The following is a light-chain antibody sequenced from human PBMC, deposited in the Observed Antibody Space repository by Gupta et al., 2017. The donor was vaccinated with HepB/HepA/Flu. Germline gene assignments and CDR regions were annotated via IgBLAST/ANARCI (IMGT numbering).Light chain of an antibody. CDR2: VAS. CDR1: QSVSNNW. J-gene: IGKJ1*01. Sequence: EIVLTQSPGTLSLSPGERATLSCRASQSVSNNWLAWYQQKPGQTPRLLLYVASSSATGIPDRFSGTGSGTDFSLTISRLEPEDFAVYYCHQDCSSPRTFGQGTKLEIK. CDR3: HQDCSSPRT. V-gene: IGKV3-20*01.